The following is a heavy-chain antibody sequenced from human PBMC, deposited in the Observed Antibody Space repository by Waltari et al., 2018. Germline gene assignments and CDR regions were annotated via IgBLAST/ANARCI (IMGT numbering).Heavy chain of an antibody. CDR1: GFTFSAYY. Sequence: QVKLVESGGGLVKPGGSLSLSCAASGFTFSAYYMSGFRQAQGKGLEWGSYISSSGSTIYYADSVKGRFTISRDNAKNSLYLQMNSLRAYDTAVYYCARDASAAALDYWGQGTLVTVSS. D-gene: IGHD6-13*01. CDR3: ARDASAAALDY. CDR2: ISSSGSTI. J-gene: IGHJ4*02. V-gene: IGHV3-11*04.